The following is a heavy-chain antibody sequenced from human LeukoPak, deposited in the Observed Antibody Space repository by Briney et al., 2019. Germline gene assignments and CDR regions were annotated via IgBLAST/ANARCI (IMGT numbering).Heavy chain of an antibody. J-gene: IGHJ6*03. D-gene: IGHD5-18*01. V-gene: IGHV4-34*01. Sequence: GSLRLSCGASGFSFSNTWMSWIRQPPGKGLEWIGEINHSGSTNYNPSLKSRVTISVDTSKNQFSLKLSSVTAADTAVYYCARLRDTARYYYYYYYMDVWGKGTTVTVSS. CDR3: ARLRDTARYYYYYYYMDV. CDR1: GFSFSNTW. CDR2: INHSGST.